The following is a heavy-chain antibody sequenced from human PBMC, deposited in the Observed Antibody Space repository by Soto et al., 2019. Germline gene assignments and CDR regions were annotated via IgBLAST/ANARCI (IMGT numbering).Heavy chain of an antibody. CDR2: IYYSGST. Sequence: SDTLSLPCPVSGGSISSSSYYWGWIRQPPGKGLEWIGSIYYSGSTYYNPSLKSRVTISVDTSKNQFSLKLRSVTAADTAVYYSARSGVPGVMLNWIHPWGQGTLITAPQ. CDR1: GGSISSSSYY. CDR3: ARSGVPGVMLNWIHP. V-gene: IGHV4-39*01. D-gene: IGHD3-10*01. J-gene: IGHJ5*02.